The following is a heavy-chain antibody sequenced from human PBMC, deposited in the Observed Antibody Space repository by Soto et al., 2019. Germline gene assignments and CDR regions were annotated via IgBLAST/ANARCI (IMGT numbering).Heavy chain of an antibody. D-gene: IGHD4-17*01. CDR2: ISCRGGVT. CDR3: AKGGLLNGAYNWYFDL. J-gene: IGHJ2*01. Sequence: DVQLLESGGGLVQPGGSLRLSCAASGFTFSTFAMSWVRQAPGKGLEWVSAISCRGGVTYYADSVKGRFTISRDNSKHTLFLQMNSLRAEDTAMYYCAKGGLLNGAYNWYFDLWGRGTQVTVSS. V-gene: IGHV3-23*01. CDR1: GFTFSTFA.